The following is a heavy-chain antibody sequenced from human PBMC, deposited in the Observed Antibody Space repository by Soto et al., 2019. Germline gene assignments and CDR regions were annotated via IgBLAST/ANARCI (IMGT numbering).Heavy chain of an antibody. J-gene: IGHJ4*02. D-gene: IGHD2-2*01. V-gene: IGHV1-18*04. CDR1: DFSFTSHG. Sequence: ASVKVSCKAYDFSFTSHGISWVLQAPGQGLEWMGWISLYNGSTNYAQQFQGRVTMTTDTSTSTAYMELRSLRSDDTAMYFCAIYHLELFRFDYWVQGTLVTVSS. CDR3: AIYHLELFRFDY. CDR2: ISLYNGST.